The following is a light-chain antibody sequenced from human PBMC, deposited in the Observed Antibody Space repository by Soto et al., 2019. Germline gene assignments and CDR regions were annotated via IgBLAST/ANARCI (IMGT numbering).Light chain of an antibody. Sequence: ESMLTQSPGTLSLSPGERATLSCRASQSVSTRYLARYQQKPGQAPRLLIYGASIRATGIPDRFSGSGSGTDSTLTISRLEPEDLAVYYCHHFGSAPPAFTFGQGPKLEI. CDR3: HHFGSAPPAFT. CDR2: GAS. J-gene: IGKJ2*01. V-gene: IGKV3-20*01. CDR1: QSVSTRY.